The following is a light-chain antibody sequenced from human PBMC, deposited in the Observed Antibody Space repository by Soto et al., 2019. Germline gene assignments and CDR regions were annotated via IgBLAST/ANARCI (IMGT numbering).Light chain of an antibody. Sequence: EIMMTQSPGTLSVSPGEGATLSCTASQSVNLNLAWYQQRPGQPPRLLLYGASTRATGIPVRFRGSGSGTEFALTITGLQSEDSAVYYCYQYNFWPRGTFGPGTKVEIK. J-gene: IGKJ3*01. CDR3: YQYNFWPRGT. V-gene: IGKV3-15*01. CDR2: GAS. CDR1: QSVNLN.